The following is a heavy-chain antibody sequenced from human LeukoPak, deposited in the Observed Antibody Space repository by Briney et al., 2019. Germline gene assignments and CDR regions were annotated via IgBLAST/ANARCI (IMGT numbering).Heavy chain of an antibody. D-gene: IGHD3-22*01. CDR1: GYSFTNYW. Sequence: GESLKISCKNSGYSFTNYWIAWVRQIPGKGLEWMGIIYPGDSDTTYSPSFQGQVTISVDKSISSAYVECSSLKASDTAMYYCARRGYESSGYRDAFDIWGQGTMVTVSS. J-gene: IGHJ3*02. CDR3: ARRGYESSGYRDAFDI. CDR2: IYPGDSDT. V-gene: IGHV5-51*01.